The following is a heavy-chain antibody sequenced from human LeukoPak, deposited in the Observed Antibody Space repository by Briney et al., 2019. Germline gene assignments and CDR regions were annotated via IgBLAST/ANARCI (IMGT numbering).Heavy chain of an antibody. V-gene: IGHV3-7*01. CDR3: TRKGSQWDFLVDY. CDR2: INDDGSEV. Sequence: GGSLRLSCAVSGFTFSNYWMTWVRQAPGKGLEWVANINDDGSEVYYVDSVKGRFTISRDNAKNSLYLQMSSLRAEDTAVYYCTRKGSQWDFLVDYWGQGTRVAVSP. J-gene: IGHJ4*02. CDR1: GFTFSNYW. D-gene: IGHD2/OR15-2a*01.